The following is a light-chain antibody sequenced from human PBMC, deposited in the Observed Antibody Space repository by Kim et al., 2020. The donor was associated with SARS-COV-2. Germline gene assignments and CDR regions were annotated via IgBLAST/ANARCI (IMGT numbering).Light chain of an antibody. J-gene: IGKJ1*01. Sequence: CLGERDTHSCKGSQSGSVTYLVWYQQKMGRAPRLLIYGASNRATGIPDRFSGGGSGRDFILNINGLGPEDFAVFYCQHYGTALCTFGQGTKVDIK. CDR3: QHYGTALCT. CDR2: GAS. V-gene: IGKV3-20*01. CDR1: QSGSVTY.